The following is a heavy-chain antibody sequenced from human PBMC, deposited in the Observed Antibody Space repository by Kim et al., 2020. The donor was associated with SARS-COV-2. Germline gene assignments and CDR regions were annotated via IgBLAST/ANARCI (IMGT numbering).Heavy chain of an antibody. CDR3: AKVRDYYDSSGYKYYFDY. V-gene: IGHV3-23*01. J-gene: IGHJ4*02. D-gene: IGHD3-22*01. Sequence: DPVKGRFTISRENSKNTLYLQMNSLRAEDTAVYYCAKVRDYYDSSGYKYYFDYWGQGTLVTVSS.